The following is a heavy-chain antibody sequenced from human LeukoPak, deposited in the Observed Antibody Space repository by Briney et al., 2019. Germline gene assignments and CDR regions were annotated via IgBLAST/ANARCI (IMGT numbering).Heavy chain of an antibody. J-gene: IGHJ4*02. V-gene: IGHV1-8*01. D-gene: IGHD6-19*01. CDR3: ATMAVAGTRGLDN. CDR1: GYTFTSYD. CDR2: MNPNSGNT. Sequence: ASVKVSCKASGYTFTSYDINWVRQATGQGLEWMGWMNPNSGNTGYAQKFQGRVTMTRKTSISTAYTALSSLTSEGTAVYYCATMAVAGTRGLDNWGQGTLVTVSS.